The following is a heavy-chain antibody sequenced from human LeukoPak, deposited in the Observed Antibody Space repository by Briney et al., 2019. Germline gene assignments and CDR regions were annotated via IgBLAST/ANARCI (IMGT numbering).Heavy chain of an antibody. D-gene: IGHD3-9*01. Sequence: KASQTLSLICTVSGGSISSNSRNYYWSWIRQSPGKGLEWIGYIYYSGTTYYNPSLKSRVTISVDTSKNQFSLNVSSVTAADTAVYYCARGKVWGIVLPGYSLFDYWGQGTLVTVSS. CDR3: ARGKVWGIVLPGYSLFDY. CDR2: IYYSGTT. J-gene: IGHJ4*02. V-gene: IGHV4-30-4*01. CDR1: GGSISSNSRNYY.